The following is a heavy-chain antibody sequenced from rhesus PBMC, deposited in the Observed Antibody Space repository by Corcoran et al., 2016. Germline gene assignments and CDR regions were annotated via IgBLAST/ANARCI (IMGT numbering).Heavy chain of an antibody. J-gene: IGHJ4*01. V-gene: IGHV4-106*01. Sequence: QVQLQESGPGLVKPSETLSLTCAVSGGSISDDYYWSWIRQPPGKGLEWIGYIYGSGGGPNYNPSLKNRVTSSIDTSKNQFSLKLSSVTAADTAVYYCAREYSNYGYFDYWGQGVLVTVSS. CDR1: GGSISDDYY. CDR2: IYGSGGGP. D-gene: IGHD4-23*01. CDR3: AREYSNYGYFDY.